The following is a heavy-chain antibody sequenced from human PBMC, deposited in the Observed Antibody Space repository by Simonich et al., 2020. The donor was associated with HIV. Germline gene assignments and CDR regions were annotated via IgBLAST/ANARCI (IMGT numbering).Heavy chain of an antibody. V-gene: IGHV3-7*01. Sequence: GGSLRLSCAASAFSFRSSWMTWVRQAPGKGLEWVANINLDGSVKNYVDSVKGRFTISRDNAKNSLYLQMDSLRVEDTALYYCTRDVAYHKFDYWGQGTLVTVSS. D-gene: IGHD2-15*01. CDR2: INLDGSVK. CDR1: AFSFRSSW. CDR3: TRDVAYHKFDY. J-gene: IGHJ4*02.